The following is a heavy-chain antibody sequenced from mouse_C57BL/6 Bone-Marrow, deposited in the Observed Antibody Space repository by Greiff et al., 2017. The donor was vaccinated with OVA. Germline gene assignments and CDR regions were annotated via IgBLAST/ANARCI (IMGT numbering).Heavy chain of an antibody. CDR1: GYTFTDYY. D-gene: IGHD3-2*02. V-gene: IGHV1-76*01. Sequence: QVQLQQSGAELVRPGASVKLSCKASGYTFTDYYINWVKQRPGQGLEWIARIYPGSGNTYYNEKFKGKATLTAEKSSSTAYMQLSSLTSEDSAVYFCARPLDSSGYDVYFDYWGQGTTLTVSS. CDR2: IYPGSGNT. CDR3: ARPLDSSGYDVYFDY. J-gene: IGHJ2*01.